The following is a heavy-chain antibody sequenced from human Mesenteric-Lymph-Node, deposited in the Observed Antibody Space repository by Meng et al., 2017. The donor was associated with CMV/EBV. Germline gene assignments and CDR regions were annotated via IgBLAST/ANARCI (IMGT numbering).Heavy chain of an antibody. CDR2: IYPGDSDT. J-gene: IGHJ4*02. CDR3: ARLPRGPYYFDY. V-gene: IGHV5-51*01. D-gene: IGHD3-16*01. CDR1: GKRLTNYW. Sequence: CKSSGKRLTNYWIGWVRQMPGEGLEWMGIIYPGDSDTRYSPSFQGQVTISADKSISTAYLQWSSLKASDTAMYYCARLPRGPYYFDYWGQGTLVTVSS.